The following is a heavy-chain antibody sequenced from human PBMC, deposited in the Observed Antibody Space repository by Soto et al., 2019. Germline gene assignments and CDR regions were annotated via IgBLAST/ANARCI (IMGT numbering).Heavy chain of an antibody. V-gene: IGHV1-46*01. Sequence: QVQLAQSGTEVKKPGASVEVSCKTSGYIFTSYYIHWVRQAPGEGLEWMGIINPSGGTTTYAQKFQGRVTMTRDTSTSTVYMELSSLRSEDTAVYYCARGPATAPDAYWGLGTLVTVSS. CDR3: ARGPATAPDAY. CDR1: GYIFTSYY. D-gene: IGHD2-2*01. J-gene: IGHJ4*02. CDR2: INPSGGTT.